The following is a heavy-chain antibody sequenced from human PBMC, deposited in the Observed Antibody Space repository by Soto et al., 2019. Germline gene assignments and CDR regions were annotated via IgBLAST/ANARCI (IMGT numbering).Heavy chain of an antibody. CDR1: GGSFSGYY. J-gene: IGHJ5*02. CDR2: INHRGST. Sequence: QVQLQQWGAGLLKPSETLSLTCVVYGGSFSGYYWSWIRQSPGKGLVWIGGINHRGSTNYNPSLERRVTIYVDTSKNQFSLKLPSVTAADTAMYHCARDGFCTSTTCRVGNWFDPWGQGTLVTVSS. D-gene: IGHD2-2*01. V-gene: IGHV4-34*01. CDR3: ARDGFCTSTTCRVGNWFDP.